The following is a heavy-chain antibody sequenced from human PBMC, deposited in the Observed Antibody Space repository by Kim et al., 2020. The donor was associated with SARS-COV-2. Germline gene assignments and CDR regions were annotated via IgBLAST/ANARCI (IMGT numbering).Heavy chain of an antibody. V-gene: IGHV3-7*03. CDR2: IKEDGSEK. CDR3: ARGLIAAVGIDY. D-gene: IGHD6-13*01. J-gene: IGHJ4*02. Sequence: GGSLRLSCAASGFTFSSYWMSCVRQAPGKVLEWGANIKEDGSEKDYVDSVKGLFTISRENAKNSLYLQMNSLIVEDTAVYYCARGLIAAVGIDYCGRGPLVTVAS. CDR1: GFTFSSYW.